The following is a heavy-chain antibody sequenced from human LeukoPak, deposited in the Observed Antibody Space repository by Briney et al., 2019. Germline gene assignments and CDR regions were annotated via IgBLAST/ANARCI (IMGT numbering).Heavy chain of an antibody. CDR2: INPNSGGT. D-gene: IGHD3-22*01. V-gene: IGHV1-2*02. CDR1: GYTFTGYY. Sequence: ASVKVSCKASGYTFTGYYMHWVRQAPGQGLEWMGWINPNSGGTNYAQKFQGRVTMTRDTSISTAYMELSRLRSDNTAVYYCARGPQDITMIIVSLLLHWGQGTLVTVSS. CDR3: ARGPQDITMIIVSLLLH. J-gene: IGHJ1*01.